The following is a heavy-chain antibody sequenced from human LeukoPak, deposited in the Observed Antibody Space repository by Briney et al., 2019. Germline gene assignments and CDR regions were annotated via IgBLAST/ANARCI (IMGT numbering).Heavy chain of an antibody. CDR2: ISSSGSTI. J-gene: IGHJ5*02. V-gene: IGHV3-48*03. Sequence: GGSLRLSCAASRFTFSSYEMNWVRQAPGKGLEWVSYISSSGSTIYYADSVKGRFTISGDNAKNSLYLQMNSLRAEDTAVYFCARGVVAATNWFDPWGQGTLVTVSS. CDR3: ARGVVAATNWFDP. D-gene: IGHD2-15*01. CDR1: RFTFSSYE.